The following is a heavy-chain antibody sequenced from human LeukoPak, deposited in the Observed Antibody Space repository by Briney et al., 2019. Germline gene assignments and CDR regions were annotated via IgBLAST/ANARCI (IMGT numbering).Heavy chain of an antibody. CDR3: ARGSRLVPDY. D-gene: IGHD3-9*01. V-gene: IGHV4-4*07. CDR2: IHSTGNP. CDR1: GGSINSHF. J-gene: IGHJ4*02. Sequence: SETLSLTCTISGGSINSHFWSWIRQPAGKGLEWIGRIHSTGNPNYNPSLKSRVTISVDTSKNQFSLKLSSVTAADTAVYYCARGSRLVPDYWGQGTLVTVSS.